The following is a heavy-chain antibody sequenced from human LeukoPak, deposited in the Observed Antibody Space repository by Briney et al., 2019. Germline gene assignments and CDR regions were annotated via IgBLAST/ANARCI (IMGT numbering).Heavy chain of an antibody. D-gene: IGHD3-10*01. V-gene: IGHV1-18*01. CDR3: ARGQGNRLLWVGELLSNINPLDS. Sequence: GASVKVSCKASGYTFNRYGINWVRQAPGQGLEWMGWISPYNDYTKYAQKFQGRVTMTTDTSTSTAYVELRSLRSDDTAVYYCARGQGNRLLWVGELLSNINPLDSWGQGTLVTVSS. CDR2: ISPYNDYT. J-gene: IGHJ4*02. CDR1: GYTFNRYG.